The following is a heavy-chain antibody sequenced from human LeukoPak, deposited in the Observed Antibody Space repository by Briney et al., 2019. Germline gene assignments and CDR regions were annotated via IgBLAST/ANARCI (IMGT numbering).Heavy chain of an antibody. CDR3: AREADSSGCSYAFDI. CDR1: GFTLSSNS. V-gene: IGHV3-53*01. D-gene: IGHD3-22*01. CDR2: IYSGGST. Sequence: GGSPRLSCAASGFTLSSNSTSSVRQAPGKGLGWVSVIYSGGSTYYADSVKGRFTISRDRSKNKLYLQMNSLSAEDTAVYYCAREADSSGCSYAFDIWGQGTMVTVSS. J-gene: IGHJ3*02.